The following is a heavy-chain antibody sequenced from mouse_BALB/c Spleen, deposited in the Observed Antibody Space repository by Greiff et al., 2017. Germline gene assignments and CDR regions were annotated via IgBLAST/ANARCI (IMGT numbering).Heavy chain of an antibody. V-gene: IGHV1-87*01. CDR1: GYTFTSYW. Sequence: VQLQESGAELARPGASVKLSCKASGYTFTSYWMQWVKQRPGQGLEWIGAIYPGDGATRYTQKFKGKATLTADKSSSTAYMQLSSLASEDSAVYYSASHYYGSSFYAMDYWGQGTSVTVSS. CDR2: IYPGDGAT. D-gene: IGHD1-1*01. CDR3: ASHYYGSSFYAMDY. J-gene: IGHJ4*01.